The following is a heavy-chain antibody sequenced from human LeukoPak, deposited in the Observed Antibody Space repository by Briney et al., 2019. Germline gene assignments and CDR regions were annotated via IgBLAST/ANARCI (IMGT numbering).Heavy chain of an antibody. J-gene: IGHJ4*02. CDR1: GFTFSSYS. Sequence: PGGSLRLSCAASGFTFSSYSMNWVRQAPGKGLEWVSSISSSSSYIYYADSVKGRFTISRDNAKNSLYLQMNSLRAEDRAVYYCARDHSSVATTFDYWGQGTLVTVSS. D-gene: IGHD5-12*01. CDR3: ARDHSSVATTFDY. CDR2: ISSSSSYI. V-gene: IGHV3-21*01.